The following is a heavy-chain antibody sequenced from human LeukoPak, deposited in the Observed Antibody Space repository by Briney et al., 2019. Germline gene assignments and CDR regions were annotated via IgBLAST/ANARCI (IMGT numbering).Heavy chain of an antibody. Sequence: SETLSLTCTVSGGSISSYYWSWIRQPPGKGLEWIGYIYTSGSTNYNPSLKSRVTISVDTSKNQFSLKLSSVTAADTAVYYCGRSPHYYDSSGYLDYWGKGTLVTVSS. J-gene: IGHJ4*01. D-gene: IGHD3-22*01. CDR3: GRSPHYYDSSGYLDY. V-gene: IGHV4-4*09. CDR1: GGSISSYY. CDR2: IYTSGST.